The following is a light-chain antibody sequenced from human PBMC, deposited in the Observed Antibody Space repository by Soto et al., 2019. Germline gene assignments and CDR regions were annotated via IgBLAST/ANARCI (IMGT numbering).Light chain of an antibody. J-gene: IGKJ5*01. V-gene: IGKV3-15*01. CDR1: QSVRNK. Sequence: EIGVTQLPASLSDSPGEIDTLSGSFSQSVRNKVGWYQHRPGQTPRVIMYDTSNRAAGIPDRFSGSGYGTYFTLTIRRLKSEDFAVYYCQQYNIWRSINLGKGQRLEIK. CDR2: DTS. CDR3: QQYNIWRSIN.